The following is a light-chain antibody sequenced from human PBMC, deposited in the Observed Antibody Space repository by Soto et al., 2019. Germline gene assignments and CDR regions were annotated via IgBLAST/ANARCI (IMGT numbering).Light chain of an antibody. Sequence: DIQMTQSPTSLSASVGDRVTITCRASQDIRNFVAWYQQKPGKAPKLLIYAASTLQSGVPSRFSGSGSGTAFTLTINSLQPYDVATYSCQKYSSVPVFGPGTKVEIK. CDR3: QKYSSVPV. CDR1: QDIRNF. V-gene: IGKV1-27*01. J-gene: IGKJ3*01. CDR2: AAS.